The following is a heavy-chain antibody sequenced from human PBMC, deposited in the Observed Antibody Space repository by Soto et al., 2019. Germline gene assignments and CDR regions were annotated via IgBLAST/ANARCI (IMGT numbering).Heavy chain of an antibody. D-gene: IGHD2-2*01. J-gene: IGHJ5*02. CDR2: IYPGDSDT. Sequence: GESLKISCNGSGYSFTSYWIGWVRQMPGKGLEWMGIIYPGDSDTRYSPSFQGQVTISADKSISTAYLQWSSLKASDTAMYYCARQGSSTSDWFDPWGQGTLVTVSS. CDR1: GYSFTSYW. V-gene: IGHV5-51*01. CDR3: ARQGSSTSDWFDP.